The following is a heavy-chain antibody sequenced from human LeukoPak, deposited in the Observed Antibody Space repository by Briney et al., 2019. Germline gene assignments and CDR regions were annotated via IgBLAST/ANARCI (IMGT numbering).Heavy chain of an antibody. CDR2: ISRDRTEH. CDR1: GFIFSSYG. CDR3: ARAIRAPGTPENGFDI. J-gene: IGHJ3*02. Sequence: PGGSLRLSCAASGFIFSSYGMHWVRQAPDKGLEWVAVISRDRTEHYYADSVKGRLTISRDNSQSTLYLHMNSLSTEDTAIYYCARAIRAPGTPENGFDIWGQGTMVTVSS. V-gene: IGHV3-30*12. D-gene: IGHD6-13*01.